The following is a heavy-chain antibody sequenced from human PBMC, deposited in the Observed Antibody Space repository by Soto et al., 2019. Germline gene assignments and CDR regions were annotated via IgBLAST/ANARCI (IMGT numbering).Heavy chain of an antibody. CDR3: ARAGYCGPGCYYYFDY. D-gene: IGHD2-21*02. V-gene: IGHV3-7*01. CDR1: GFTFGSYW. CDR2: IKPDGSAT. J-gene: IGHJ4*02. Sequence: GGSLRLSCAVSGFTFGSYWMNWVRLIPGKGLEWVAYIKPDGSATYYVDSVKCRFTISRDNAKNSLYLQMNSLRVEDTSVYYCARAGYCGPGCYYYFDYWGQGTLVTVSS.